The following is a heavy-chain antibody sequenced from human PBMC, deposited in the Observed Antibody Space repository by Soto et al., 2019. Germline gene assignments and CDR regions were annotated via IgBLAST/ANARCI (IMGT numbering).Heavy chain of an antibody. D-gene: IGHD6-6*01. CDR2: IHHNATA. CDR3: ATLDRSTSQISV. Sequence: QVQLQESGPGLLKPSETLSLTCTLSGDSVSSGASHWTWIRQSPGKGLEWIGYIHHNATADCNPSLKRSVSISVATSKNQFALKLTSATTADTAVYYCATLDRSTSQISVWGQGTTVTVSS. CDR1: GDSVSSGASH. V-gene: IGHV4-61*08. J-gene: IGHJ6*02.